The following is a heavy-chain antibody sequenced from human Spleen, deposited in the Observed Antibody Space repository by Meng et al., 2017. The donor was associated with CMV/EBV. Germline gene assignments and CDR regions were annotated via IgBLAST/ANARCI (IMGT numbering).Heavy chain of an antibody. J-gene: IGHJ6*02. Sequence: TFSSYAISWVRQAPGQGLEWMGGIIPIFGTANYAQKFQGRVTITTDESTSTAYMELSSLRSEDTAVYYCARDGDCSSTSCPGYGMDVWGQGTTVTVSS. CDR2: IIPIFGTA. CDR1: TFSSYA. D-gene: IGHD2-2*01. CDR3: ARDGDCSSTSCPGYGMDV. V-gene: IGHV1-69*05.